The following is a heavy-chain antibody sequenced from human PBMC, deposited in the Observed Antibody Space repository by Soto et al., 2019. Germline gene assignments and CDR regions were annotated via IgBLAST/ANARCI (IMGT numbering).Heavy chain of an antibody. D-gene: IGHD3-22*01. Sequence: GGSLRLSCAASGFTFSSYAMHWVRQAPGKGLEWVAVISYDGGNKYYADSVKGRFTISRDNSKNTLYLQMNSLRAEDTAVYYCLPYYYDSSGYLDYWGQGTLVTVSS. J-gene: IGHJ4*02. CDR2: ISYDGGNK. CDR1: GFTFSSYA. CDR3: LPYYYDSSGYLDY. V-gene: IGHV3-30-3*01.